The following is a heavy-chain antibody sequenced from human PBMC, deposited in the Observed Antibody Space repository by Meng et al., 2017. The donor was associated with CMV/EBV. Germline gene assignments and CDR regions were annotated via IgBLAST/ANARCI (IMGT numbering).Heavy chain of an antibody. V-gene: IGHV3-7*01. CDR2: IKQDGSEK. Sequence: GESLKISCAASGFTFSSYWMSWVRQAPGKGLEWVANIKQDGSEKYYVDSVKGRFTISRDNAKNSLYLQMNSLRAEDTAMYYCARENWGDAFDIWGQGTMVTVSS. CDR3: ARENWGDAFDI. D-gene: IGHD7-27*01. J-gene: IGHJ3*02. CDR1: GFTFSSYW.